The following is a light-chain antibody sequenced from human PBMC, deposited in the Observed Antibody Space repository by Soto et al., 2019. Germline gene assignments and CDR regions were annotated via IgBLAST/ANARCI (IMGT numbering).Light chain of an antibody. CDR1: SSNIGSNT. CDR2: SNN. Sequence: QSVLTQPPSASGTPGQRVTISCSGSSSNIGSNTVNWYQQLSRDPTLLIFSNNQRPSGVPARFSGSKSGTSASLAISGLQSGDEGDYYCAAWDDSLNGFYVFGTGTKVTVL. CDR3: AAWDDSLNGFYV. J-gene: IGLJ1*01. V-gene: IGLV1-44*01.